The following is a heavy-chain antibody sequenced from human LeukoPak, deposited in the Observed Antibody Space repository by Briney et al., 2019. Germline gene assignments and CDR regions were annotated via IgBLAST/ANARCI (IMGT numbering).Heavy chain of an antibody. D-gene: IGHD1-26*01. J-gene: IGHJ4*02. V-gene: IGHV4-34*01. CDR1: GGSFSGYY. Sequence: SETLSLTCAVYGGSFSGYYWSWIRQPPGKGLEWIGEINHSGSTNYNPSLKSRVTISVDTSKNQFSLKLSSVTAADTAVYYCARHQRRRYSGQHNPLDYWGQGTLVTVSS. CDR2: INHSGST. CDR3: ARHQRRRYSGQHNPLDY.